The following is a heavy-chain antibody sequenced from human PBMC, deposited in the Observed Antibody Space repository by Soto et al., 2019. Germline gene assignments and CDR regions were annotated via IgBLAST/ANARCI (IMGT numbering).Heavy chain of an antibody. CDR2: IYYSGST. CDR3: AREGIAAAFALAP. D-gene: IGHD6-13*01. CDR1: GGSISSCGYY. Sequence: SETLSLTCTVSGGSISSCGYYWIWIRQHPGKGLEGIGYIYYSGSTYYNPSLKSRVSISVDTSKNQFSLKLSSVTAADTAVYYCAREGIAAAFALAPWGQGTLVTVSS. V-gene: IGHV4-31*03. J-gene: IGHJ5*02.